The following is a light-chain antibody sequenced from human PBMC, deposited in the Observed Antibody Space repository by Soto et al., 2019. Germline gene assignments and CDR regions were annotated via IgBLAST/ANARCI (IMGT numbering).Light chain of an antibody. CDR3: QQLNSYPQT. Sequence: DLQRTQSPSSLSASVGDGVHITGQASQDISSYLNWYQQKPGKAPKLLIYDASNLETGVPSRFSGSGSGPDFTLTISSLQTEDSATYFCQQLNSYPQTFGQGTRLEIK. CDR1: QDISSY. V-gene: IGKV1-33*01. CDR2: DAS. J-gene: IGKJ5*01.